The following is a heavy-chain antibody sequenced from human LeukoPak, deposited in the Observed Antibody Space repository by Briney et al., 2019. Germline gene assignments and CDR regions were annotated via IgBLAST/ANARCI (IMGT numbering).Heavy chain of an antibody. D-gene: IGHD3-22*01. Sequence: GGSLRLSCAASGLIFRTYSMTWVRQAPGKGLEWVSYISGSSRIIYYADSVTGRFSISRDNAKNSMYLQMNSLRDEDTAVYSLANDLATSGYTFDYWGQGTVVTVSS. V-gene: IGHV3-48*02. CDR1: GLIFRTYS. CDR3: ANDLATSGYTFDY. CDR2: ISGSSRII. J-gene: IGHJ4*02.